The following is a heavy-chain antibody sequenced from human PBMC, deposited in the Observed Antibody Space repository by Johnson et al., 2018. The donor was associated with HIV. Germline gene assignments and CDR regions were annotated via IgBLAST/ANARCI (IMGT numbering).Heavy chain of an antibody. Sequence: QVQLVESGGGLVKPGGSLRLSCAASGFTFSDYYMSWIRQAPGKGLEWVSYISSSGSTIYYADSVKGRFTISRDNAKNSLYLQMNSLRAEDTALYYCARGEYYYDSSGYSNTPDAFDIWGQGTMVTVSS. CDR3: ARGEYYYDSSGYSNTPDAFDI. V-gene: IGHV3-11*04. D-gene: IGHD3-22*01. J-gene: IGHJ3*02. CDR2: ISSSGSTI. CDR1: GFTFSDYY.